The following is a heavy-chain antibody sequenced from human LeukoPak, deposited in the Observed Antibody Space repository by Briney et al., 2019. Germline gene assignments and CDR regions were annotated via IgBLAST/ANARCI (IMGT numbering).Heavy chain of an antibody. J-gene: IGHJ4*02. Sequence: GGSLRLSCAASGFTLSSYAMNWVRQAPGKGLEWVSAISDSGYGTYYADSVKGRFTISRDNSKNTLYLQMNSLRAEDTAVYYCTSGSYYNDYWGQGTLVTVSS. CDR1: GFTLSSYA. V-gene: IGHV3-23*01. D-gene: IGHD3-10*01. CDR3: TSGSYYNDY. CDR2: ISDSGYGT.